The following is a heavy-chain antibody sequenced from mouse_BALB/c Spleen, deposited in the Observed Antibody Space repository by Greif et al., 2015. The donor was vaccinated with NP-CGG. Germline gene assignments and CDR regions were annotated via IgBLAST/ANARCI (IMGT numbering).Heavy chain of an antibody. J-gene: IGHJ4*01. D-gene: IGHD1-2*01. Sequence: VHVKQSGAELVKPGASVKLSCTASGFSIKDTYMHWVKQRPEQGLEWIGRIAPANGHTRYDSKFQGKATITADTSSNTAYLQLSSLTSEDTAVYYCARTLRLRAMDYWGQGTSVTVSS. CDR3: ARTLRLRAMDY. CDR2: IAPANGHT. V-gene: IGHV14-3*02. CDR1: GFSIKDTY.